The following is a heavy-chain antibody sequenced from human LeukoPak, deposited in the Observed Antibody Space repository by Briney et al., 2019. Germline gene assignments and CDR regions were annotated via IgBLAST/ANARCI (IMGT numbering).Heavy chain of an antibody. CDR1: GGSLSGYY. CDR2: INYSGST. J-gene: IGHJ4*02. CDR3: AKPAVGKYYFDY. D-gene: IGHD2-2*01. V-gene: IGHV4-34*01. Sequence: SETLSLTRAVYGGSLSGYYWSWIRHPPGKGLEGIGEINYSGSTNYNPSLKSRVTISVDTSKNQFSLKLSSVTAADTAVYYCAKPAVGKYYFDYWGQGTLVTVSS.